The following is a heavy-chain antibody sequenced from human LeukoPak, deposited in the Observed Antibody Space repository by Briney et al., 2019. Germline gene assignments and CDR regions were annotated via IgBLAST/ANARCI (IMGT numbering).Heavy chain of an antibody. J-gene: IGHJ4*02. CDR1: GFTFSSYG. D-gene: IGHD6-19*01. V-gene: IGHV3-23*01. CDR2: IGGGGPTT. Sequence: PGGSLRLSCAASGFTFSSYGMHWVRQAPAKGLEWVSTIGGGGPTTDYADSVKDRFTISRDNSKNTLYLQMNSLRAEDTAVYFCARGFLGGTDQYFDSWGQGTLVTVSS. CDR3: ARGFLGGTDQYFDS.